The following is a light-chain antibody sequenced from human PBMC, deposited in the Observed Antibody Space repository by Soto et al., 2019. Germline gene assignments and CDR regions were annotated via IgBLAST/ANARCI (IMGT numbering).Light chain of an antibody. J-gene: IGKJ5*01. CDR3: QQRNSWPIT. CDR2: DAS. Sequence: EIALTQSPATLSLSPGERATLSCRASQSVSNYLAWYQQKPGQAPRLLISDASDRATGIPVRFSGSGSGTDFTLTISTLEPEDFAVYYCQQRNSWPITSGQGTRLEIK. CDR1: QSVSNY. V-gene: IGKV3-11*01.